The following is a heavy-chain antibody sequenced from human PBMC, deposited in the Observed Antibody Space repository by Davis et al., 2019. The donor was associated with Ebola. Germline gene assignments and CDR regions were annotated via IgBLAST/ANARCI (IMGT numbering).Heavy chain of an antibody. CDR3: ARADAALNDAFEL. CDR2: ISSGNAYI. V-gene: IGHV3-21*01. Sequence: GWSLRLSCTASGFSFSSSTMIWARQAPGKGLQWLSSISSGNAYIFYADSLQGRFIISRDNAKNSLYLQMNNVRAEDTAVYYCARADAALNDAFELWGLGTMVTVSS. CDR1: GFSFSSST. D-gene: IGHD5-24*01. J-gene: IGHJ3*01.